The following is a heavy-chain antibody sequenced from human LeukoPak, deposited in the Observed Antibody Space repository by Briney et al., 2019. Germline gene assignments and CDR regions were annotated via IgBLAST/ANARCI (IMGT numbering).Heavy chain of an antibody. CDR3: ARPTQVWSNFDY. V-gene: IGHV4-39*01. CDR1: GGSISSGSYY. J-gene: IGHJ4*02. Sequence: SETLSLTCTVSGGSISSGSYYWGWIRQPPGKGLEWIGSIYYSGSTFYNPSLKSRVTISVDTSKSQFSLNLTSVTAADTAVYYCARPTQVWSNFDYWGQGTLVTVSS. D-gene: IGHD3-16*01. CDR2: IYYSGST.